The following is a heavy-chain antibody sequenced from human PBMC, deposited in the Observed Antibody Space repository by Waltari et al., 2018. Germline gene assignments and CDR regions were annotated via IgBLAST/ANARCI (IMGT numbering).Heavy chain of an antibody. CDR2: IRWNSGSR. Sequence: EVQLVESGGGLVQPGRSLRLSCAASGFTFDDYAMPWVRQDPGKGLEWVSVIRWNSGSRGYADSVKGRFTISRDNAKNSRYLQMNSLRAEDTALYYCAKDRGVIISNDAFDIWGQGTMVTVSS. J-gene: IGHJ3*02. D-gene: IGHD3-10*01. CDR3: AKDRGVIISNDAFDI. V-gene: IGHV3-9*01. CDR1: GFTFDDYA.